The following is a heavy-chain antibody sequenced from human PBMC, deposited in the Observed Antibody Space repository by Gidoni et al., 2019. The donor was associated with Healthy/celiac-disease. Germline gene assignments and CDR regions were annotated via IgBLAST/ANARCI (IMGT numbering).Heavy chain of an antibody. D-gene: IGHD3-3*01. CDR1: GYSFTSYW. Sequence: EVQLVQSGAEVKKHGESLTISCKGSGYSFTSYWIGWVRQMPGKGLEWMGIIYPGDSDTIYSPSFQGQVTISADKSISTAYLQWSSLKASDTAMYYCASHTFTYYDFWSGFGGDAFDVWGQGTMVTVSS. V-gene: IGHV5-51*01. CDR3: ASHTFTYYDFWSGFGGDAFDV. CDR2: IYPGDSDT. J-gene: IGHJ3*01.